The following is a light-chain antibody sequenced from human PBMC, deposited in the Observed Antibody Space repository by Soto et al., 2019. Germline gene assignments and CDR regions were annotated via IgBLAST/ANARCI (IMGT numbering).Light chain of an antibody. CDR3: QQYNSPYT. Sequence: DIPMTQSPSTLSASVRDRVTITCRASQSISSWLAWYQQKPGKAPKLLIYDASSLESGVPSRFSGSGSGTEFTLTISSLQPDDFATYYCQQYNSPYTFGQGTKLEIK. CDR1: QSISSW. CDR2: DAS. V-gene: IGKV1-5*01. J-gene: IGKJ2*01.